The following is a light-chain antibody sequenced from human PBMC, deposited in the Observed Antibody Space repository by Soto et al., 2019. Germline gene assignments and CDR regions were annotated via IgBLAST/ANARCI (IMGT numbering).Light chain of an antibody. CDR1: QGISSY. Sequence: AIRMTQSPSSFSASTGDRVTITCRASQGISSYLAWYQQKPGKAPKLLIYAASTLQSGVPSRFSGSGSGTDFTLTISCLQSEDFATYYCQQYYRSPTFGQGTKLEIK. CDR2: AAS. CDR3: QQYYRSPT. J-gene: IGKJ2*01. V-gene: IGKV1-8*01.